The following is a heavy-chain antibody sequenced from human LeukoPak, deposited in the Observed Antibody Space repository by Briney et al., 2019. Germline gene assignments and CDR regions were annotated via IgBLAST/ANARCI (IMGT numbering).Heavy chain of an antibody. V-gene: IGHV4-4*07. CDR3: ASDHSSGSYLGVFDY. Sequence: SETLSLTCTVSGGSISSYYLSWIRQPAGKGLEWIGRIYTSGSTNYNPSLKSRVTMSVDTSKNQFSLKLSSVTAADTAVYYCASDHSSGSYLGVFDYWGRGTLVTVSS. J-gene: IGHJ4*02. CDR1: GGSISSYY. CDR2: IYTSGST. D-gene: IGHD1-26*01.